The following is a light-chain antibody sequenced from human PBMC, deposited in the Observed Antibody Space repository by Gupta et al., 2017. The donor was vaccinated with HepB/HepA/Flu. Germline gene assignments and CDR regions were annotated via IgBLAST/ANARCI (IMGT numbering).Light chain of an antibody. CDR1: SSNIGSNY. V-gene: IGLV1-47*01. J-gene: IGLJ1*01. CDR3: ATWDDSLSGYV. Sequence: QSVLTQPPSASGTPGTRVPISCSGSSSNIGSNYVYWYQQLPGTAPKLLIYRNNQRPSGVPDRCSGAKSGTSASLAISGRRSEEEADDYCATWDDSLSGYVFGTGTKVTVL. CDR2: RNN.